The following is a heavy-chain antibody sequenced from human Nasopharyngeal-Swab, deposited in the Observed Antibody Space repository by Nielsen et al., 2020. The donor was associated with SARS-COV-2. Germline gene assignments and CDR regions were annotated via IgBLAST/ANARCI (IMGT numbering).Heavy chain of an antibody. J-gene: IGHJ4*02. CDR3: ALAVYDYIDY. Sequence: GGSLRLSCAASGFTFSSYGMHWVRQAPGKGLEWVAVISCDGSNKYYADSVKGRFTISRDNSKNTLYLQMNSLRAEDTAVYYCALAVYDYIDYWGQGTLVTVSS. V-gene: IGHV3-30*03. D-gene: IGHD5/OR15-5a*01. CDR2: ISCDGSNK. CDR1: GFTFSSYG.